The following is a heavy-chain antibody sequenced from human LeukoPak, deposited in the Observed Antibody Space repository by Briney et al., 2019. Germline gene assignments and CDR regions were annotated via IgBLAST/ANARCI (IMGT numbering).Heavy chain of an antibody. CDR1: GGSISSYY. CDR3: ARRGIRGYSYGLPGDYFDY. D-gene: IGHD5-18*01. J-gene: IGHJ4*02. CDR2: IYYSGST. V-gene: IGHV4-59*12. Sequence: PSETLSLTCTVSGGSISSYYWSWIRQPPGKGLERIGYIYYSGSTNYNPSLKSRVTISVDTSKNQFSLKLSSVTAADTAVYYCARRGIRGYSYGLPGDYFDYWGQGTLVTVSS.